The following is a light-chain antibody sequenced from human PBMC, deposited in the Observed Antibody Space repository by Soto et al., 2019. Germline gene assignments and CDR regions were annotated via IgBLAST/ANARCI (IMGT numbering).Light chain of an antibody. CDR2: DVS. V-gene: IGLV2-14*03. CDR1: SADVGGYNF. J-gene: IGLJ2*01. CDR3: SSYTSSRTHVV. Sequence: QSVLTEPASVSGSPGQSITISCTETSADVGGYNFVSWYQHHPGKAPKLMIYDVSNRPSGVSNRFSGSKSANTASLTISGLQAEDEADYYCSSYTSSRTHVVFGGGTQLTVL.